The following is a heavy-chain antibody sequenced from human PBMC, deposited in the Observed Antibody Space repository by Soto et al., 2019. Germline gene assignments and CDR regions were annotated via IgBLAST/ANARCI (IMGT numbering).Heavy chain of an antibody. Sequence: QVQLLQSGAEVKKPGASVKVSCKASGYKFTTYGITWVRQAPGQWLEWLGGISTYNGNTDYAQNLQDRVTMTTETSTSTAYMVVRSLTSDDAAVYFCARGLGTNGLDVRGQETTVTVSS. CDR1: GYKFTTYG. CDR3: ARGLGTNGLDV. D-gene: IGHD7-27*01. V-gene: IGHV1-18*04. J-gene: IGHJ6*02. CDR2: ISTYNGNT.